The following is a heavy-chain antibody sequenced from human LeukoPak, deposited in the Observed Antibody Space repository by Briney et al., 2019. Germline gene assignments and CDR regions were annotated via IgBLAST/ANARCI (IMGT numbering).Heavy chain of an antibody. CDR3: ARVRRGWSRIYFFDY. CDR2: INHSGST. CDR1: GGSFSGYY. J-gene: IGHJ4*02. V-gene: IGHV4-34*01. D-gene: IGHD2-15*01. Sequence: SETLSLTCAVYGGSFSGYYWSWIRQPPGKGLEWIGEINHSGSTNYNPSLKSRVTISVDTSKNQFSLKLSSVTAADTAVYYCARVRRGWSRIYFFDYWGQGTLVTVSS.